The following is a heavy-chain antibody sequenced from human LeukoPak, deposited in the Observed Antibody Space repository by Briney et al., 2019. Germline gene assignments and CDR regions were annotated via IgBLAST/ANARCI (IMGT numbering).Heavy chain of an antibody. CDR3: ARNLVYDYGDYLGY. CDR2: ISGSGGST. Sequence: GGSLRLSCAASGFTFSSYAMSWVRQAPGKGLEWVSAISGSGGSTYYADSVKGRFTISRDNSKNTLYLQMNSLRAEDTAVYYCARNLVYDYGDYLGYWGQGTLVTVSS. V-gene: IGHV3-23*01. CDR1: GFTFSSYA. D-gene: IGHD4-17*01. J-gene: IGHJ4*02.